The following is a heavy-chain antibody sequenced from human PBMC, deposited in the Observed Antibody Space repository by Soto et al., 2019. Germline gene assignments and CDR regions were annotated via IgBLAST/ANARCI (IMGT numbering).Heavy chain of an antibody. V-gene: IGHV6-1*01. CDR2: TYYMSKWYN. CDR1: GDSVSSNSAA. J-gene: IGHJ6*02. D-gene: IGHD6-13*01. CDR3: ARDTVGSSSWETSYYYGMDV. Sequence: SQTLSLTCAISGDSVSSNSAAWNWIRQSPSRGLEWLGRTYYMSKWYNDYAVSVKSRITINPDTSKNQFFLQLNSVTPEDTAVYYCARDTVGSSSWETSYYYGMDVWGQGTTVTVSS.